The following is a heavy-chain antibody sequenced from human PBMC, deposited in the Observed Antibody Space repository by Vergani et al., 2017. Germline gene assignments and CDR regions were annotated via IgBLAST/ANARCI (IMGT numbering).Heavy chain of an antibody. CDR1: GFTVSSNY. CDR3: ARDLIGLAAAEGS. Sequence: VQLVESGGGLIQPGGSLRLSCAASGFTVSSNYMSWVRQAPGKGLEWVAVIWYDGSNKYYADSVKGRFTISRDNSKNTLYLQMNSLRAEDTAVYYCARDLIGLAAAEGSWGQGTLVTVSS. D-gene: IGHD6-13*01. V-gene: IGHV3-33*08. J-gene: IGHJ4*02. CDR2: IWYDGSNK.